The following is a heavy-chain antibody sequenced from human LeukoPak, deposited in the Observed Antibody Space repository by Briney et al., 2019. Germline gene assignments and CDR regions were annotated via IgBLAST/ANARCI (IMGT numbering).Heavy chain of an antibody. CDR3: VRSYDWVFDY. CDR1: GDSVSRHDLT. Sequence: SQTLSLTCAISGDSVSRHDLTWDWVRQSPSRGLEWLGRTFYRSKWYNDYAVSVKSRITVSPDTSKNQFSLHLNSVTPEDTAVYYCVRSYDWVFDYWGQGTRVAVSS. J-gene: IGHJ4*02. V-gene: IGHV6-1*01. D-gene: IGHD1-1*01. CDR2: TFYRSKWYN.